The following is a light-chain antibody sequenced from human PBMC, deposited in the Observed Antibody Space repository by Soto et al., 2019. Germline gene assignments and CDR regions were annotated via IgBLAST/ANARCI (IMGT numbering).Light chain of an antibody. J-gene: IGKJ1*01. V-gene: IGKV1-5*01. Sequence: DIQMTQTPATLSAFAGDRVTVTCRASQSVSSWVAWYQEKPGRGPKLLIYDASTWQSGVPSRFIGSGSGTEFTLTITSLQPDDFATYYCQQYNDYSTWTFGQGTKVDIK. CDR3: QQYNDYSTWT. CDR1: QSVSSW. CDR2: DAS.